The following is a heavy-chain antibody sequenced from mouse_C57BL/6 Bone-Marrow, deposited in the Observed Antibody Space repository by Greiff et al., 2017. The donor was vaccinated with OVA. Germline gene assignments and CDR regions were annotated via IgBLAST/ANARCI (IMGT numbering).Heavy chain of an antibody. J-gene: IGHJ1*03. Sequence: VQLQQSGAELVRPGASVKLSCTASGFNIKDDYMHWVKQRPEQGLEWIGWIDPENGDTEYASKFQGKATIAADTSSSTAYMQLSSLTSEDSAVYYCARRLYYSNYGLYFEVWGTGTTVTVSS. CDR2: IDPENGDT. V-gene: IGHV14-4*01. D-gene: IGHD2-5*01. CDR3: ARRLYYSNYGLYFEV. CDR1: GFNIKDDY.